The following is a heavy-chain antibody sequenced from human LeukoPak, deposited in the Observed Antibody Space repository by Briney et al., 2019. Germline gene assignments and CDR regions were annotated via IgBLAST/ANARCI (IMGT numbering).Heavy chain of an antibody. CDR2: IYLGDSDT. J-gene: IGHJ4*02. V-gene: IGHV5-51*01. Sequence: GESLKISCTGSGCSFSSYWIAWVRQMPGKGLEWMGIIYLGDSDTRYSPSFQGQVTISADKSISTAYLQWSSLKASDTATYYCARSGGSGWDEGFDYWGQGTLVTVSS. CDR3: ARSGGSGWDEGFDY. D-gene: IGHD6-19*01. CDR1: GCSFSSYW.